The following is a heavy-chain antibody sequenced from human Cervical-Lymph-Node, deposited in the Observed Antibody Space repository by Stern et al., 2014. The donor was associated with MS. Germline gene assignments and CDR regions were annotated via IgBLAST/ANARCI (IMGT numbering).Heavy chain of an antibody. CDR1: GFTFSSYD. V-gene: IGHV3-13*01. Sequence: EVQLVESGGGLVQPGGSLRLSCAASGFTFSSYDMHWVRQATGKGLEWVSAIGTAGDTYYPGSVKGRFTISRENAKNSLYLQMNSLRAGDTAVYYCARVKGIVADMMIIDHWGQGTLVAVSS. D-gene: IGHD1-26*01. CDR3: ARVKGIVADMMIIDH. CDR2: IGTAGDT. J-gene: IGHJ4*02.